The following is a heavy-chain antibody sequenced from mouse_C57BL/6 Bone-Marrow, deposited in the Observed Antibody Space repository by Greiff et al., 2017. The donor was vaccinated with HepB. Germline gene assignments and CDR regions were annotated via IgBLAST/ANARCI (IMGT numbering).Heavy chain of an antibody. CDR3: TRDGGDYDVDYAMDY. D-gene: IGHD2-4*01. J-gene: IGHJ4*01. CDR1: GFTFSSYA. V-gene: IGHV5-9-1*02. CDR2: ISSGGDYI. Sequence: EVQGVESGEGLVKPGGSLKLSCAASGFTFSSYAMSWVRQTPEKRLEWVAYISSGGDYIYYADTVKGRFTISRDNARNTLYLQMSSLKSEDTAMYYCTRDGGDYDVDYAMDYWGQGTSVTVSS.